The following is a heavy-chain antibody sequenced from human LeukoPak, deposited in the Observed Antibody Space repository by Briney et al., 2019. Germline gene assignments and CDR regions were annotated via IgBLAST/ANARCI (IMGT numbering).Heavy chain of an antibody. J-gene: IGHJ6*02. Sequence: SETLSLTCTVSGDSISTYYWSWIRQPPGKGLEWIAYIDYRGSTTYNPSLKSRVTISVDTSKNQFSLKLSSVTAADTAVYYCARAIVVVPAARRNGGMDVWGQGTTVTVSS. V-gene: IGHV4-59*01. CDR3: ARAIVVVPAARRNGGMDV. D-gene: IGHD2-2*01. CDR1: GDSISTYY. CDR2: IDYRGST.